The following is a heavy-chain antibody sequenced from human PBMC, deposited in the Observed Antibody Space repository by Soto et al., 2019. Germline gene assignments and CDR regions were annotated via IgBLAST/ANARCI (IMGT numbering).Heavy chain of an antibody. J-gene: IGHJ6*02. CDR1: GFTVSSNY. D-gene: IGHD2-15*01. CDR2: IYSGGST. Sequence: GGSLRLSCAASGFTVSSNYMSWVRQAPGKGLEWVSVIYSGGSTYYADSVKGRFTISRDNSKNTPYLQMNSLRAEDTAVYYCARDCSGGSCYSDYGMDVWGQGTTVTVSS. CDR3: ARDCSGGSCYSDYGMDV. V-gene: IGHV3-53*01.